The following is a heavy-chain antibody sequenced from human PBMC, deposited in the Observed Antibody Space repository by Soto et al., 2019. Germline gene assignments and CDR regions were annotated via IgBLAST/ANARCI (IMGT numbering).Heavy chain of an antibody. CDR1: GGSISSYY. Sequence: SETLSLTCTVSGGSISSYYWSWIRQPPGKGLEWIGYIYYSGSTNYNPSLKSRVTISVDNSKNTLYLQMNSLRAEDTAVYYCARGDYYDSSGPFSDAFDIWGQGTMVTVSS. CDR3: ARGDYYDSSGPFSDAFDI. CDR2: IYYSGST. J-gene: IGHJ3*02. V-gene: IGHV4-59*12. D-gene: IGHD3-22*01.